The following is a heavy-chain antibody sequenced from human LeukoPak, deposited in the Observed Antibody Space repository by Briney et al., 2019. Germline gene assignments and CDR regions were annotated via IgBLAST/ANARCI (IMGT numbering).Heavy chain of an antibody. V-gene: IGHV1-8*02. J-gene: IGHJ4*02. CDR1: GYTFTCYY. Sequence: ASVKVSCKASGYTFTCYYMHWVRQARGQGREWMGWMHPNSGNTGYAQKFEGRGTMTRNSSISTAYTELSTLRSEDTAVYYCARGTGGSGWYRGGQQPYYFDYWGQGTLVTVSS. D-gene: IGHD6-19*01. CDR2: MHPNSGNT. CDR3: ARGTGGSGWYRGGQQPYYFDY.